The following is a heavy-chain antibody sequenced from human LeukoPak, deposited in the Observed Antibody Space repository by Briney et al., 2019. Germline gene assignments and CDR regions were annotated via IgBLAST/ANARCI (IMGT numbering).Heavy chain of an antibody. CDR1: GYSITSGYY. D-gene: IGHD6-19*01. CDR2: IYYSGST. Sequence: PSETLSLTCTVSGYSITSGYYWGWIRQPPGKGLEWIGYIYYSGSTNYNPSLKSRVTISVDRSKNQFSLKLSSVTAADTAVYYCARDFDFEAVAGTGLDYWGQGTLVTVSS. CDR3: ARDFDFEAVAGTGLDY. V-gene: IGHV4-38-2*02. J-gene: IGHJ4*02.